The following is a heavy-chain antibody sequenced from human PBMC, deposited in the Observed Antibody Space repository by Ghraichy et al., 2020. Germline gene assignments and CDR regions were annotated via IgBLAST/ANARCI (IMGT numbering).Heavy chain of an antibody. V-gene: IGHV4-61*02. Sequence: TLSRTCTVSGVSVSSFSDSWSWIRQPAGKGLEWIGRIYTSGAPNYNPSLKSRVTMSLDTSKNQFSLELSSVTAADTALYYCVRTDYGDYYMDVWGQGTTVTVSS. CDR1: GVSVSSFSDS. D-gene: IGHD4-17*01. CDR2: IYTSGAP. J-gene: IGHJ6*02. CDR3: VRTDYGDYYMDV.